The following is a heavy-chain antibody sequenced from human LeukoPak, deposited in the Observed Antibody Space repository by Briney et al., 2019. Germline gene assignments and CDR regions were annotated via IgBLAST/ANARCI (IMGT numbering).Heavy chain of an antibody. D-gene: IGHD4/OR15-4a*01. Sequence: GRSLRLSCAASGFTFSYCGMHWVRQAPGKGLEWVALISYDEVNQDYADSVKGRFTISRDNSEKTLYLQMNSLRAEDTAVYYCARDDFGNGSPFDCWGQGTLVTVSS. CDR1: GFTFSYCG. J-gene: IGHJ4*02. CDR2: ISYDEVNQ. CDR3: ARDDFGNGSPFDC. V-gene: IGHV3-33*05.